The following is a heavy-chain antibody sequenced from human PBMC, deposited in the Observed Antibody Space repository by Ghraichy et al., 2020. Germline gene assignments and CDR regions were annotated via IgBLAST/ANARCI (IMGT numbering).Heavy chain of an antibody. J-gene: IGHJ6*02. CDR2: IYYSGST. CDR3: ARGVEDYYYYYGMDV. Sequence: SETLSLTCTVSGGSISSYYWSWIRQPPGKGLEWIGYIYYSGSTNYNPSLKSRVTISVDTSKNQFSLKLSSVTAADTAVYYCARGVEDYYYYYGMDVWGQGTTVTVSS. CDR1: GGSISSYY. V-gene: IGHV4-59*01.